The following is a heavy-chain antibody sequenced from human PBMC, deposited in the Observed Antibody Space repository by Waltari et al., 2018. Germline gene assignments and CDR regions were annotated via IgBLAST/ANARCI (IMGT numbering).Heavy chain of an antibody. V-gene: IGHV3-43*01. D-gene: IGHD6-13*01. Sequence: EVQLVESGGVVVQPGGSLRLSCAASGFTFDDYTMHWVRKARGKGLEWVSLVSWDGGSTYYADSVKGRFTSSRDNSKNSLYLQMNSLRTEDTALYYCAKDMGMGDSSSWYDYWGQGTLVTVSS. CDR2: VSWDGGST. CDR3: AKDMGMGDSSSWYDY. J-gene: IGHJ4*02. CDR1: GFTFDDYT.